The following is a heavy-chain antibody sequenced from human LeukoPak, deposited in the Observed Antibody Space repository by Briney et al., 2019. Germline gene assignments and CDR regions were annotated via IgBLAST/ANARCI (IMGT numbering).Heavy chain of an antibody. D-gene: IGHD2-15*01. CDR3: ARRGYCTGDSCYSGGFDY. Sequence: ASVKVSCKASGYTVTSYLIHWVRQAPGQGLEWMGIINPSGGTTTYAQKIEGRVTMTRDTSTSTVYMELSSLKSEDTAVYYCARRGYCTGDSCYSGGFDYWGQGTLVTVSS. CDR2: INPSGGTT. J-gene: IGHJ4*02. CDR1: GYTVTSYL. V-gene: IGHV1-46*01.